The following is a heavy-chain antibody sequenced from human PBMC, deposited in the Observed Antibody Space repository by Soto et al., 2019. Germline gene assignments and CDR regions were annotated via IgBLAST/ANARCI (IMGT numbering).Heavy chain of an antibody. CDR3: AGFFGYRYGRVDP. V-gene: IGHV4-34*01. CDR2: INHSGST. J-gene: IGHJ5*02. CDR1: GVSFSDYY. Sequence: SLTCAVYGVSFSDYYWSWIRQPPGKGLEWIGEINHSGSTNYTPSLKSRATISVDTSKNQFSLKLSSVTAADTAVYYCAGFFGYRYGRVDPWGQGTLVTVSS. D-gene: IGHD5-18*01.